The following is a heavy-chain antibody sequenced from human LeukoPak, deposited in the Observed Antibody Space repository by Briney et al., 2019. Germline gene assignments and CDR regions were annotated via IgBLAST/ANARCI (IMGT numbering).Heavy chain of an antibody. CDR3: ARHIRYPQYSSGWVFDY. D-gene: IGHD6-19*01. V-gene: IGHV4-39*01. J-gene: IGHJ4*02. CDR2: IYYSGST. CDR1: GGSISSSSYY. Sequence: SETLSLTCTVSGGSISSSSYYWGWIRQPPGKGLEWIGSIYYSGSTYYNPPLKSRVTISVDTSKNQFSLKLSSVTAADTAVYYCARHIRYPQYSSGWVFDYWGQGTLVTVSS.